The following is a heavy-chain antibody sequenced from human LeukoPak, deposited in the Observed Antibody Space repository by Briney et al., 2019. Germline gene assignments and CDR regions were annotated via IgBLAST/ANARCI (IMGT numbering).Heavy chain of an antibody. D-gene: IGHD3-10*01. J-gene: IGHJ4*02. CDR2: ISYDGSNK. V-gene: IGHV3-30*18. Sequence: GGSLRLSCAASGFTFSSYGMHWVRQAPGKGLEWVAVISYDGSNKYYADSVKGRFTISRGNSKNTLYLQMNSLRAEDTAVYYCAKDAPRGGFDYWGQGTLVTVSS. CDR3: AKDAPRGGFDY. CDR1: GFTFSSYG.